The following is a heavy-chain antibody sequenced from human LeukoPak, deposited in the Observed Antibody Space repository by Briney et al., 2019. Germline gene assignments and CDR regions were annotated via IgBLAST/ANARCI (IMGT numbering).Heavy chain of an antibody. J-gene: IGHJ3*02. CDR1: GYTLTELS. V-gene: IGHV1-24*01. CDR2: FDPEDGET. CDR3: ATDPSKIIVGATRPAFDI. Sequence: ASVKVSCKVSGYTLTELSMHWVRQAPGQGLEWMGGFDPEDGETIYAQKFQGRVTMTEDTSTDTAYMELSSLRSEDTAVYYCATDPSKIIVGATRPAFDIWGQGTMVTVSS. D-gene: IGHD1-26*01.